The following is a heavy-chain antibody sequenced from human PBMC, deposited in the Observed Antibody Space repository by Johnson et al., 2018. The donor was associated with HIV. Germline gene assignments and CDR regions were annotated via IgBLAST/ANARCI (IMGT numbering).Heavy chain of an antibody. Sequence: QVQLVEFGGGVVQPGRSLRLSCAASGFTFSSYAMHWVRQAPGKGLEWVAVISYDGSNKYYGDSVKGRFTISRDNSKNIVYLQMNSLKTEDTGVYYCTRGGITIFGVVDAFDIWGQGTMITVSS. J-gene: IGHJ3*02. V-gene: IGHV3-30*03. D-gene: IGHD3-3*01. CDR1: GFTFSSYA. CDR3: TRGGITIFGVVDAFDI. CDR2: ISYDGSNK.